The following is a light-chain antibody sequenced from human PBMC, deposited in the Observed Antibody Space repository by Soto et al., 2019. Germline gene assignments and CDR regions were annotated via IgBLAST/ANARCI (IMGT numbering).Light chain of an antibody. V-gene: IGKV4-1*01. J-gene: IGKJ4*01. Sequence: DIVMTQSPDSLAVSLGERATINCKSSQSVLYSSNNKNYLAWYQQKPGQPPKLLIYWASTRESGVPDRFSRSGGGQDVTLTISSLQAEDVAVYYCEQYYSTRLTVGGGTKVDIK. CDR2: WAS. CDR1: QSVLYSSNNKNY. CDR3: EQYYSTRLT.